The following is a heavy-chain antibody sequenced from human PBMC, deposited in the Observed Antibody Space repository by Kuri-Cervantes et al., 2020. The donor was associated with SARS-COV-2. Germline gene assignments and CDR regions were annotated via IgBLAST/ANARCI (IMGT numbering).Heavy chain of an antibody. D-gene: IGHD2-2*01. CDR1: GASLNTYS. J-gene: IGHJ6*02. CDR2: INHSGGT. V-gene: IGHV4-34*01. Sequence: GSLRLSFAVFGASLNTYSWGWIRQPPGKGLEWIGEINHSGGTKYKASLKGRVSISVDASKNQISLKLTSATAADAAVYYCARGHIGVVPSPFLGLGPHSYYYHMDVWGQGTMVTVSS. CDR3: ARGHIGVVPSPFLGLGPHSYYYHMDV.